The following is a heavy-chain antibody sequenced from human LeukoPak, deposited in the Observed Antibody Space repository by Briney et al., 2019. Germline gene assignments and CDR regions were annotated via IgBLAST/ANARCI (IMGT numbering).Heavy chain of an antibody. CDR3: AKDSGVAVAGTRGDYFDY. CDR1: GFTFSSYG. V-gene: IGHV3-30*18. D-gene: IGHD6-19*01. J-gene: IGHJ4*02. Sequence: GGSLRLSCAASGFTFSSYGMHWVRQAPGKGLEWVAVISYDGSNKYYADSVKGRFTISRDNSKNTLYLQMNSLRAEDTAVYYCAKDSGVAVAGTRGDYFDYWGQGTLVTVSS. CDR2: ISYDGSNK.